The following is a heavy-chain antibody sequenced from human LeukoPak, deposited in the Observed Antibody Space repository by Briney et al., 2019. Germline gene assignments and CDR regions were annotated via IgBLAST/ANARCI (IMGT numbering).Heavy chain of an antibody. CDR3: ASGGTMVRGVIIPFDY. Sequence: PSETLSLTCAVYGGSFSGYYWSWIRQPPGKGLEWIGEINHSGSTNYNPSLKSRVTISVDMSKNQFSLKLSSVTAADTAVYYCASGGTMVRGVIIPFDYWGQGTLVTVSS. J-gene: IGHJ4*02. V-gene: IGHV4-34*01. CDR1: GGSFSGYY. CDR2: INHSGST. D-gene: IGHD3-10*01.